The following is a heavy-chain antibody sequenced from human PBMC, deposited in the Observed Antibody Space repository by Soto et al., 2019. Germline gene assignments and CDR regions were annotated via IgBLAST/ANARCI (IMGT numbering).Heavy chain of an antibody. V-gene: IGHV3-23*01. CDR1: GFTFSSYA. CDR2: ISGSGGST. CDR3: AKDFGDLEGLLYPYYFDY. Sequence: GGSLRLSCAASGFTFSSYAMSWVRQAPGKGLEWVSAISGSGGSTYYADSVKGRFTISRDNSKNTLYLQMNSLRAEDTAVYYCAKDFGDLEGLLYPYYFDYWGQGTLVTVSS. J-gene: IGHJ4*02. D-gene: IGHD3-3*01.